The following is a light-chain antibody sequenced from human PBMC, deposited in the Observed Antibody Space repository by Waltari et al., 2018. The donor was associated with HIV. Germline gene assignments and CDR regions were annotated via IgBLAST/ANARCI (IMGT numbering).Light chain of an antibody. J-gene: IGLJ6*01. Sequence: LRQPPSASAPPGPKVPICCSCNHPNIGTNYVAWYKQFPAEDPKFLICEHSKPPPGIPDRFSGSSSRTSATLGSTGLQAADEADDYCGSWDTVLSGGVFGCGTKVTV. CDR3: GSWDTVLSGGV. CDR1: HPNIGTNY. V-gene: IGLV1-51*02. CDR2: EHS.